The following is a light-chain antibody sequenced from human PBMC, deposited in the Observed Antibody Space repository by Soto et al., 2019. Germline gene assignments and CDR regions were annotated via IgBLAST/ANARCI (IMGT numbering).Light chain of an antibody. CDR3: QQYDSVPPT. J-gene: IGKJ5*01. Sequence: DIQMTQSPSSLSAYVGDRVNITCQASQDIRNYLNWYQQKPGTAPKVLIYDASNLETGVPLRFTGSGSGTDFTFTISSLQPEDIATYFCQQYDSVPPTFGQGTRLEIK. V-gene: IGKV1-33*01. CDR2: DAS. CDR1: QDIRNY.